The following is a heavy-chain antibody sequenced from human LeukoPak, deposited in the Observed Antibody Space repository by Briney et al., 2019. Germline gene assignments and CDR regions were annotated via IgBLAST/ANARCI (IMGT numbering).Heavy chain of an antibody. Sequence: GGSLRLSCAASGLTFSGSGMHWVRQASAKGLEWVGLIRSKANNYATAYAASVKGRFTISRDDSKNTAYLQMNSLKTEDTAVYYCTMLGDYWGQGTLVTVSS. J-gene: IGHJ4*02. CDR3: TMLGDY. CDR2: IRSKANNYAT. CDR1: GLTFSGSG. V-gene: IGHV3-73*01. D-gene: IGHD3-16*01.